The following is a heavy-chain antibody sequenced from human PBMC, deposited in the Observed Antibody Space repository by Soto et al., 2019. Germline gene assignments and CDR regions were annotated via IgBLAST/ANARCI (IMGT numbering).Heavy chain of an antibody. V-gene: IGHV4-59*01. D-gene: IGHD1-26*01. Sequence: PSETLSLTCTVSGGSISSYYWSWIRQPPGKGLEWIGYIYYSGSTNYNPSLKSRVTISVDTSKNQFSLKLSSVTAADTAVYYCAREVLVGATKVYNWFDPWGQGTLVTVSS. CDR3: AREVLVGATKVYNWFDP. CDR1: GGSISSYY. J-gene: IGHJ5*02. CDR2: IYYSGST.